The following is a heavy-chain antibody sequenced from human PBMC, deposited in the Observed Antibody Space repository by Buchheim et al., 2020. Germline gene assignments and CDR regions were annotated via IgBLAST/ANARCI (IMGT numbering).Heavy chain of an antibody. V-gene: IGHV3-33*06. CDR3: AKGIAAAGTRNYYYYYGMDV. D-gene: IGHD6-13*01. CDR1: GFTFSSYG. CDR2: IWYDGSNK. J-gene: IGHJ6*02. Sequence: QVQLVESGGGVVQPGRSLRLSCAASGFTFSSYGMHWVRQAPGKGLEWVAVIWYDGSNKYYADSVKGRFTISRDNSKNTLYLQMNSLRAEDTAVYYCAKGIAAAGTRNYYYYYGMDVWGQGTT.